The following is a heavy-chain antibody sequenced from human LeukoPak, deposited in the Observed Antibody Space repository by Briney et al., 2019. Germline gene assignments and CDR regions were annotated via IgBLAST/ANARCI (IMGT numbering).Heavy chain of an antibody. CDR2: ICYSGST. D-gene: IGHD5-12*01. CDR3: ARHVAKLVFPLYYYYGMDV. V-gene: IGHV4-61*05. Sequence: SETLSLTCTVSGGSISSSSYYWGWIRQPPGKGLEWIGYICYSGSTNYNPSLKSRVTISVDTSKNQFSLKLSSVTAADTAVYYCARHVAKLVFPLYYYYGMDVWGQGTTVTVSS. CDR1: GGSISSSSYY. J-gene: IGHJ6*02.